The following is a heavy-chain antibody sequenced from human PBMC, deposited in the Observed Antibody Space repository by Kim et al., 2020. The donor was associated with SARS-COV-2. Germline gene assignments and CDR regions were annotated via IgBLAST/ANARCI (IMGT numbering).Heavy chain of an antibody. V-gene: IGHV4-59*08. J-gene: IGHJ5*02. CDR2: IYYSGST. CDR1: GGSISTYY. CDR3: ARQALWFVELLSWFDP. D-gene: IGHD3-10*01. Sequence: SETLYLTCTVSGGSISTYYWSWIRQPPGKRLEWIGYIYYSGSTNYNPSLKSRVTMSVDTSKNQFSLKLSSVTAADTAVYYCARQALWFVELLSWFDPWGQGTLVTVSS.